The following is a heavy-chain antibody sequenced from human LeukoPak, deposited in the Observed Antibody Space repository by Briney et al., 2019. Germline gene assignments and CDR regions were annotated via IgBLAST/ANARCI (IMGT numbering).Heavy chain of an antibody. CDR2: ISFDGGDK. J-gene: IGHJ4*02. CDR1: GFIFTSYA. CDR3: ARDDCSGGSCYSFQGY. D-gene: IGHD2-15*01. Sequence: GGSLRLSCAASGFIFTSYAMNWVRQAPGKGLEWVAVISFDGGDKYYADSVKGRFTISRDNSKNTLYLQMNSLRAEDTAVYYCARDDCSGGSCYSFQGYWGRGTLVTVSS. V-gene: IGHV3-30-3*01.